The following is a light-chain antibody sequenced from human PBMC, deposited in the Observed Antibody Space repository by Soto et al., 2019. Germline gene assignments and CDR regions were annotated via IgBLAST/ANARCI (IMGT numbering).Light chain of an antibody. Sequence: DIQMTQSPSSLSASVGDRVTITCRASQSISSYLNWYQQKPGKAPKLLIYPASSLKSGVPSTLNSSGSRTEFTLTISSLQPEDFATYYCQQSYSTPSSFGPGTKLEIK. CDR1: QSISSY. CDR3: QQSYSTPSS. V-gene: IGKV1-39*01. J-gene: IGKJ2*01. CDR2: PAS.